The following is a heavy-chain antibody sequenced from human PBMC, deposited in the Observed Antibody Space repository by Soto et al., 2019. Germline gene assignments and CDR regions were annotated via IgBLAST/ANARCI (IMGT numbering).Heavy chain of an antibody. V-gene: IGHV3-49*03. CDR3: TREVSVAGILLSAGY. CDR1: GFTFGDYA. CDR2: IRSKAYGGTT. Sequence: GGSLRLSCTASGFTFGDYAMSWFRQAPGKGLEWVGFIRSKAYGGTTEYAASVKGRFTISRDDSKSIAYLQMNSLKTEDTAVYYCTREVSVAGILLSAGYWGQGTLVTVSS. D-gene: IGHD6-19*01. J-gene: IGHJ4*02.